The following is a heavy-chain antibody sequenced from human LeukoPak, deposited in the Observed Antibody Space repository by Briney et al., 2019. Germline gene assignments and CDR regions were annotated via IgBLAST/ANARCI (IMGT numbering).Heavy chain of an antibody. CDR2: ISGSGGST. V-gene: IGHV3-23*01. D-gene: IGHD6-19*01. Sequence: GGSLRLSCAASGLTFSSYAMSWVRQAPGQGLEWVSAISGSGGSTYYADSVKGRFTISRDNSKNTLYLQMNSLRAEDTAVYYCAKDPSSGWYYFDYWGQGTLVTVSS. CDR3: AKDPSSGWYYFDY. CDR1: GLTFSSYA. J-gene: IGHJ4*02.